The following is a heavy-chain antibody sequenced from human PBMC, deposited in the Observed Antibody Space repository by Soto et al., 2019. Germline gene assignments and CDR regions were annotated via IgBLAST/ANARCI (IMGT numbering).Heavy chain of an antibody. D-gene: IGHD3-3*01. CDR3: NAYHDFWGGHTPL. J-gene: IGHJ4*02. Sequence: EVQLVESGGGLVKPGGSRGLSCAASGLTFKNVWMHWVRQAPGKGLEWVGRIKSKADGETTDYTEPVKGRFTISRDDSKNTLYLQMNSLKTEDTAVYYCNAYHDFWGGHTPLWGQGTLVTVFS. CDR1: GLTFKNVW. V-gene: IGHV3-15*07. CDR2: IKSKADGETT.